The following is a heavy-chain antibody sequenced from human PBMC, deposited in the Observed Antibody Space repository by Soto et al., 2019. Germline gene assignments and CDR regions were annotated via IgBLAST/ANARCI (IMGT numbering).Heavy chain of an antibody. V-gene: IGHV4-39*01. CDR3: ARRGPLGYCSGGSCYPFDY. CDR2: IFYSGNT. D-gene: IGHD2-15*01. J-gene: IGHJ4*02. CDR1: GGSISSSSYY. Sequence: QLQLQESGPGLVKPSETLSLTCTVSGGSISSSSYYWGWIRQPPGKGLEWIGSIFYSGNTYYNPSLTSRVTISVDTSKNQFSLKLSSVTAADTAVYYCARRGPLGYCSGGSCYPFDYWGQGNLVTVSS.